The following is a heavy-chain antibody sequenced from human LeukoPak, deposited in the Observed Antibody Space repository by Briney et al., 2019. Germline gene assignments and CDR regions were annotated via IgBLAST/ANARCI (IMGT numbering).Heavy chain of an antibody. J-gene: IGHJ4*02. D-gene: IGHD2-2*01. CDR3: ARGGGSSASCQDLDY. Sequence: SETLPLTCTVSGGSISSYYWSWVRQPPGKGLEWIGYIYYSGSTNYNPSLKSRVTISVDTSKNQFSLKLTSVTAADTAVYYCARGGGSSASCQDLDYWGQGTLVTVSS. CDR2: IYYSGST. CDR1: GGSISSYY. V-gene: IGHV4-59*01.